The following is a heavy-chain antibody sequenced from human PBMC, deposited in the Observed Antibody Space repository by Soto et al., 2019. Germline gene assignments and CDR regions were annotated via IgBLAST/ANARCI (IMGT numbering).Heavy chain of an antibody. CDR2: INPNGGYT. Sequence: QVQLVQSGAEVKKPGASVKVSCKTSGYDFFKYNMHWVRQAPGQGLEWMGVINPNGGYTRHAQKFHGTVIMTRDTSSKIVYMELSGLTSADTAMYYCTRADSDVVILPDVRPLFDLWGQGALVTVSS. V-gene: IGHV1-46*01. CDR3: TRADSDVVILPDVRPLFDL. CDR1: GYDFFKYN. J-gene: IGHJ4*02. D-gene: IGHD2-21*02.